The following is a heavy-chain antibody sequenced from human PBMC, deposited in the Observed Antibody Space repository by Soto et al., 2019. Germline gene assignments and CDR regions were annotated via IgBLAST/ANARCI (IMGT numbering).Heavy chain of an antibody. CDR2: IIPIFGTA. CDR3: ARAFRVFLEWSRYGMDV. Sequence: SVKVSCKASGGTFSCYAISWVRQAPGQGLEWMGGIIPIFGTANYAQKFQGRVTITADESTSTAYMELSSLRSEDTAVYYCARAFRVFLEWSRYGMDVWGQGTTVTVSS. J-gene: IGHJ6*02. D-gene: IGHD3-3*01. V-gene: IGHV1-69*13. CDR1: GGTFSCYA.